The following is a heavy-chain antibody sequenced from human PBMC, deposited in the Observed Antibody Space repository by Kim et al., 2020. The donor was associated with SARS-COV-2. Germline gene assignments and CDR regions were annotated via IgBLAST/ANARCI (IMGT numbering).Heavy chain of an antibody. CDR3: ARPHHDFWRAYYYYYGMDV. CDR1: GYTFTSYD. J-gene: IGHJ6*02. D-gene: IGHD3-3*01. CDR2: MNPNSGNT. V-gene: IGHV1-8*02. Sequence: ASVKVSCKASGYTFTSYDINWVRQATGQGLEWMGWMNPNSGNTGYAQKFQGRVTMTRNTSISTAYMELSSLRSEDTAVYYCARPHHDFWRAYYYYYGMDVWGQGTTVTVS.